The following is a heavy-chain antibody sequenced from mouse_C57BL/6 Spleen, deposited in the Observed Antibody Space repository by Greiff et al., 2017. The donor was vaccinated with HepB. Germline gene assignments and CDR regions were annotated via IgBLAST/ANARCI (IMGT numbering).Heavy chain of an antibody. J-gene: IGHJ2*01. CDR1: GYTFTSYW. CDR2: IDPSDSYT. V-gene: IGHV1-50*01. Sequence: QVQLQQPGAELVKPGASVKLSCKASGYTFTSYWMQWVKQRPGQGLEWIGEIDPSDSYTNYNQKFKGKATLTVDTSSSTAYMQLSSLTSEDSAVYYGARSRGFDYWGQGTTLTVSS. CDR3: ARSRGFDY.